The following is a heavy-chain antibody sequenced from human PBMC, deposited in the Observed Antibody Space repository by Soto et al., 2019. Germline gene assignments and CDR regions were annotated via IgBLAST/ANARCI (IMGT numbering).Heavy chain of an antibody. CDR1: DYTFTSYA. D-gene: IGHD3-3*01. J-gene: IGHJ4*02. CDR2: ISPYNGNT. V-gene: IGHV1-18*01. CDR3: ARGVSESSSWNYGDFLDH. Sequence: QVQLVQSGAEVKKPGASVKVSCKASDYTFTSYAINWVRQAPGQGLEWMGWISPYNGNTDYAQNLQGRVTMTTDTSTHTAYMELRSLRSDDTAVYYCARGVSESSSWNYGDFLDHWGQGTLVTVSS.